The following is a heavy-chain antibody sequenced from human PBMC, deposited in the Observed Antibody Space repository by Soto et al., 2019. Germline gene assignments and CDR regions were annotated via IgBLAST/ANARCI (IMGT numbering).Heavy chain of an antibody. CDR2: ISYDGSNK. CDR3: ARDRGGASSGYRPPYYHGMDV. V-gene: IGHV3-30-3*01. J-gene: IGHJ6*02. Sequence: QVPLVESGGGVVQPGRSLRLSCAASGFTFSSYAMHWVRQAPGKGLEWVAVISYDGSNKYYADSVKGRFTISRDNSKNTLYLEMHSLRAEDTAVYCCARDRGGASSGYRPPYYHGMDVWGQGTTVTVSS. D-gene: IGHD3-22*01. CDR1: GFTFSSYA.